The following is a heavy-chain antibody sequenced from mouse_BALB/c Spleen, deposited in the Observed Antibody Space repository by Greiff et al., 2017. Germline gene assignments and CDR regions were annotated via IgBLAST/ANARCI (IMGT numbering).Heavy chain of an antibody. D-gene: IGHD1-1*01. J-gene: IGHJ4*01. CDR1: GYTFTDYA. CDR2: ISTYYGDA. Sequence: QVQLQQSGAELVRPGVSVKISCKGSGYTFTDYAMHWVKQSHAKSLEWIGVISTYYGDASYNQKFKGKATMTVDKSSSTAYMELARLTSEDSAIYYCARLLGAMDYWGQGTSVTVSS. V-gene: IGHV1S137*01. CDR3: ARLLGAMDY.